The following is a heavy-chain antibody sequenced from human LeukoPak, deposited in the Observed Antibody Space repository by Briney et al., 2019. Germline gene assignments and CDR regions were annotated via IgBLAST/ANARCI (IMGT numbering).Heavy chain of an antibody. V-gene: IGHV4-4*07. CDR2: IYTSGST. CDR1: GGSISSYY. CDR3: ARDPRTTPSYYYYGMDV. D-gene: IGHD2/OR15-2a*01. Sequence: TPSETLSLTCTVSGGSISSYYWSWVRQPAGKGLEWIGRIYTSGSTNYNPSLKSRVTISVDTSKNQFSLKLSSVTAADTAVYYCARDPRTTPSYYYYGMDVRGQGTTVTVSS. J-gene: IGHJ6*02.